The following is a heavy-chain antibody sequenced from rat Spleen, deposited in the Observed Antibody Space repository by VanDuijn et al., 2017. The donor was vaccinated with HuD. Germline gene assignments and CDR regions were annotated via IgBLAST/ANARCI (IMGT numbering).Heavy chain of an antibody. J-gene: IGHJ2*01. D-gene: IGHD4-3*01. CDR1: GFTFNNNW. Sequence: EVQLVESGGGRVQPGRSLKLSCVASGFTFNNNWMTWIRQAPGKGLEWVASISSGGGGIYHLDSVKGRFTISRDNAKSTLYLQMDSLRSEDTATYFCARYDSGYFDYWGQGVMVTVSS. V-gene: IGHV5-31*01. CDR2: ISSGGGGI. CDR3: ARYDSGYFDY.